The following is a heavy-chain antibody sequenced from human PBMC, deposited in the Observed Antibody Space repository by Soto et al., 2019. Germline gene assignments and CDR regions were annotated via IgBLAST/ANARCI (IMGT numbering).Heavy chain of an antibody. J-gene: IGHJ3*02. CDR1: GGTFSSYA. CDR2: IIPIFGTA. Sequence: QVQLVQSGAEVKKPGSSVKVSCEASGGTFSSYAISWVRQAPGQGLEWMGGIIPIFGTANYAQKFQGRVTITADESTSRAYMELSSLRSEDTAVYYCARDSLLRYLHWPTMGDAFDICGQGTMVTVSS. D-gene: IGHD3-9*01. V-gene: IGHV1-69*01. CDR3: ARDSLLRYLHWPTMGDAFDI.